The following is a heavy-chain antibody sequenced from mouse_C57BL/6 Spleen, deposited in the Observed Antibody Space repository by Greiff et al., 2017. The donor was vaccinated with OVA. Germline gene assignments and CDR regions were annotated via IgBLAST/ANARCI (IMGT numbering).Heavy chain of an antibody. CDR2: ISSGGSYT. J-gene: IGHJ2*01. CDR1: GFTFSSYG. CDR3: ARTSNEGEYFDY. Sequence: VQGVESGGDLVKPGGSLKLSCAASGFTFSSYGMSWVRQTPDKRLEWVATISSGGSYTYYPDSVKGRFTISRDNAKNTLYLQMSSLKSEDTAMYYCARTSNEGEYFDYWGQGTTLTVSS. V-gene: IGHV5-6*01.